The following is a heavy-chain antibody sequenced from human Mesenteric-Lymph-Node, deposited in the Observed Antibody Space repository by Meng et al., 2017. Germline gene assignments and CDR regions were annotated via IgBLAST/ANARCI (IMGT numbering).Heavy chain of an antibody. Sequence: ASVKVSCKASGYTFTGYYMHWVRQAPGQGLEWMGWINPNSGGTDYAQKFQGRVTLTRDTSISTAYMELSRLTSDDTAGYYCARALYMTTVAVGYWGQGTLVTVSS. CDR1: GYTFTGYY. CDR2: INPNSGGT. V-gene: IGHV1-2*02. D-gene: IGHD4-23*01. CDR3: ARALYMTTVAVGY. J-gene: IGHJ4*02.